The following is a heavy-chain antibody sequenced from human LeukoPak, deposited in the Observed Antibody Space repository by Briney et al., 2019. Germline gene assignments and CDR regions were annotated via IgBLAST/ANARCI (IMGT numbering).Heavy chain of an antibody. D-gene: IGHD2/OR15-2a*01. Sequence: GGSLRLSCAASGFTFSSYGIHWVRQAPGKGLEWVAVISYDGSSKDYADAVKGRFTISRDNSKNTLYLQMNSLRVEDTAVYYCAKAADQYYYSYFYYMDVWGKGTTVTVSS. CDR2: ISYDGSSK. V-gene: IGHV3-30*18. J-gene: IGHJ6*03. CDR3: AKAADQYYYSYFYYMDV. CDR1: GFTFSSYG.